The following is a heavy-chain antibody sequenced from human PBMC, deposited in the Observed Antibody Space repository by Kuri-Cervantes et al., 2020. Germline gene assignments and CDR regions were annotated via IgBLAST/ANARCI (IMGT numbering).Heavy chain of an antibody. Sequence: ASVKVSCKASGYTFTSYGISWVRQAPGQGLEWMGWISAYNGNTNYAQKLQGRVTMTTDTSTSTAYMELRSLRSGDTAVYYCARAQNPGGWGDGRFDPWGQGTLVTVSS. J-gene: IGHJ5*02. CDR1: GYTFTSYG. CDR3: ARAQNPGGWGDGRFDP. V-gene: IGHV1-18*01. D-gene: IGHD6-19*01. CDR2: ISAYNGNT.